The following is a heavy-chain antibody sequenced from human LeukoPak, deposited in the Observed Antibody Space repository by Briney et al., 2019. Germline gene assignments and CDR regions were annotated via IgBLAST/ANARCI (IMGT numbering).Heavy chain of an antibody. V-gene: IGHV3-9*01. J-gene: IGHJ6*02. CDR3: AKEYCSTTSCYYYGMDV. CDR1: GCTFGDYA. Sequence: GRSLRLSCAASGCTFGDYAMHWVRQAPGKGLEWVSSINWNSGNIAYADSVQGRFTISRDNAKNSLSLQMNSLRPEDTALYYCAKEYCSTTSCYYYGMDVWGQGTTVTVSS. D-gene: IGHD2-2*01. CDR2: INWNSGNI.